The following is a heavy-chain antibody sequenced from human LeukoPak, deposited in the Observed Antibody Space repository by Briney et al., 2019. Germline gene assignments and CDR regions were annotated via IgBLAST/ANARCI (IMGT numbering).Heavy chain of an antibody. Sequence: GASVKVSCKASGYTFTSYGISWVRQAPGQGLEWMGWISAYNGNTNYAQKLQGRVTMTTDTSTSTAYMELSSLRSEDTAVYYCARGESGSPEVYFQHWGQGTLVTVSS. V-gene: IGHV1-18*01. D-gene: IGHD1-26*01. CDR3: ARGESGSPEVYFQH. J-gene: IGHJ1*01. CDR1: GYTFTSYG. CDR2: ISAYNGNT.